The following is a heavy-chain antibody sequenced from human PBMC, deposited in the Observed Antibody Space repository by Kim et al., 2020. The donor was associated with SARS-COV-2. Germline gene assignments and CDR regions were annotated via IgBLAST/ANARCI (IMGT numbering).Heavy chain of an antibody. J-gene: IGHJ4*02. Sequence: SGPTLVKPTQTLTLTCTFSGFSLSTSGVGVGWIRQPPGKALEWLALIYWDDDKRYSPSLKSRLTITKDTSKNQVVLTMTNMDPVDTATYYCAGNMGPGAFGELFSHQFDYWGQGTLVTVSS. CDR1: GFSLSTSGVG. V-gene: IGHV2-5*02. D-gene: IGHD3-10*01. CDR3: AGNMGPGAFGELFSHQFDY. CDR2: IYWDDDK.